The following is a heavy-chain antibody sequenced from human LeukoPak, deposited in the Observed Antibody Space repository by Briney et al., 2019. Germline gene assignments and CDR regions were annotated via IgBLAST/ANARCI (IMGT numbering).Heavy chain of an antibody. J-gene: IGHJ4*02. D-gene: IGHD6-19*01. CDR3: ARDYRSGWLY. V-gene: IGHV4-34*01. CDR2: INHSGST. CDR1: GGSFSGYY. Sequence: PSETLSLTCAVYGGSFSGYYWSWIRQPPGKGLEWIGEINHSGSTNYNPSLKSRVTISVDTSKNQFSLKLSSVTAAGTAVYYCARDYRSGWLYWGQGTLVTVSS.